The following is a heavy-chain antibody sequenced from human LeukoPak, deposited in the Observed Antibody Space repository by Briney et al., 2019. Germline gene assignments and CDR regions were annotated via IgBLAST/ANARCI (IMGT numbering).Heavy chain of an antibody. J-gene: IGHJ3*02. CDR2: IYHSGST. CDR1: GGSISSYY. Sequence: SETLSLTCTVSGGSISSYYWSWIRQPPGKGLEWIGYIYHSGSTNYNPSLKSRVTISVDTSKNQFSLKLSSVTAADTAVYYCARSGLRYFVEAFDIWGQGTMVTVSS. CDR3: ARSGLRYFVEAFDI. D-gene: IGHD3-9*01. V-gene: IGHV4-59*01.